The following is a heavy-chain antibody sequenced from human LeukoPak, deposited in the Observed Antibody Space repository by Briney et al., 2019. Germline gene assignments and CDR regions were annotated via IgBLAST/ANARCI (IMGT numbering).Heavy chain of an antibody. V-gene: IGHV1-8*02. CDR3: ARDRGSYSACDY. J-gene: IGHJ4*02. D-gene: IGHD1-26*01. Sequence: EASVKVSCKASGYTFTSYDINWVRQATGQGLEWMGWMNPNSGNTGYAQKFQGRVTMTRDTSTSTVYMELSSLRSEDTAVYYCARDRGSYSACDYWGQGTLVTVSS. CDR1: GYTFTSYD. CDR2: MNPNSGNT.